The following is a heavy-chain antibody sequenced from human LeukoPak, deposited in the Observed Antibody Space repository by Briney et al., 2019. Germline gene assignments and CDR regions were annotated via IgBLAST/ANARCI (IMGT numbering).Heavy chain of an antibody. J-gene: IGHJ4*02. V-gene: IGHV3-23*01. Sequence: PGGSLRLSCAASGFTFSSYAMSWGRQAPGKGLEWVSAISGSGGSTYYADSVKGRFTISRDNAKNSLYLQMNSLKAEGTAVYYCAREEDDSSGFDYWGQGTLVTVSS. CDR3: AREEDDSSGFDY. D-gene: IGHD3-22*01. CDR1: GFTFSSYA. CDR2: ISGSGGST.